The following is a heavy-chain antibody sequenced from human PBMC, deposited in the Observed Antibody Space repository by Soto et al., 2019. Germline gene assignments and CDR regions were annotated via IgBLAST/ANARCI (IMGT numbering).Heavy chain of an antibody. D-gene: IGHD6-13*01. V-gene: IGHV4-59*01. CDR2: TYYSGST. J-gene: IGHJ4*02. CDR3: ARVRGTAGKRYFDY. Sequence: SETLSLPCTVSGGSMIAYYWNWMRQPPGKGLQWIGYTYYSGSTTYNPSLKSRVTISVDSSKNQFSLKLDSVTPADTAVYYCARVRGTAGKRYFDYWGPGTLVTVSS. CDR1: GGSMIAYY.